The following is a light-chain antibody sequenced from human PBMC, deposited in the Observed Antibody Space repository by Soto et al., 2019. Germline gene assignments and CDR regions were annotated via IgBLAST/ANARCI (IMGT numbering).Light chain of an antibody. CDR2: GVS. CDR3: QHYGDSSWT. CDR1: QSVSSTL. V-gene: IGKV3-20*01. J-gene: IGKJ1*01. Sequence: ELVLTQSPVALSLPSGERATLSCRASQSVSSTLLTWYQQKPGQAPRLLIYGVSSRATGIPDRFSGSGSGTDFTLTISRVEPEDFAVYFCQHYGDSSWTFGQGSRVEIK.